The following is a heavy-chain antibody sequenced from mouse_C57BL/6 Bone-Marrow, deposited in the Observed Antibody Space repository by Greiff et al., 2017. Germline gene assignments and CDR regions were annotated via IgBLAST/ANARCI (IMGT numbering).Heavy chain of an antibody. D-gene: IGHD2-5*01. CDR2: ISSGGSYT. CDR1: GFTFSSYG. J-gene: IGHJ4*01. CDR3: ARPPYYSNYDYAMDY. V-gene: IGHV5-6*02. Sequence: DVKLVESGGDLVKPGGSLKLSCAASGFTFSSYGMSWVRQTPDKRLEWVATISSGGSYTYYPDSVKGRFTISRDNAKNTLYLQMSSLKSEDTAMYYCARPPYYSNYDYAMDYWGQGTSVTVSS.